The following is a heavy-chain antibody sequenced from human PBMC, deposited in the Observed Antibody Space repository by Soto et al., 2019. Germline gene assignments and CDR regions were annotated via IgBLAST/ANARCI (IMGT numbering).Heavy chain of an antibody. V-gene: IGHV3-30-3*01. Sequence: QVQLVESGGGVVQPGRSLRLSCAASGFTFSNYAMHWVRQAPGKGLEWVAVISYDGSNKYYADSVEGRFTISRDNFKNTLYLQMNSLRAEDTAVYYCARASAWFDAFDIWGQGTMVTVSS. D-gene: IGHD3-10*01. CDR2: ISYDGSNK. J-gene: IGHJ3*02. CDR3: ARASAWFDAFDI. CDR1: GFTFSNYA.